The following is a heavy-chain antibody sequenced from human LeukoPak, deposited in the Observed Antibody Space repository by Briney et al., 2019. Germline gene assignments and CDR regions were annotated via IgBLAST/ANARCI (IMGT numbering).Heavy chain of an antibody. CDR1: GGSISSYY. CDR3: AREIGGSGRGDV. Sequence: SETLSLTRTVSGGSISSYYWSWIRQPPRKGLAWIGYIYSSGNTNYNPSLKSRVTISIDTSKNQFSLKVSSATAADTAVYYCAREIGGSGRGDVWGQGTTVTVSS. V-gene: IGHV4-59*13. CDR2: IYSSGNT. D-gene: IGHD3-10*01. J-gene: IGHJ6*02.